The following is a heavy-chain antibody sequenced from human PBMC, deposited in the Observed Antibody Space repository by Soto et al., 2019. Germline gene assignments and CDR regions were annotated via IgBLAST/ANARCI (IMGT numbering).Heavy chain of an antibody. CDR2: MNPNSGNT. CDR3: ARGLAWCWFDP. Sequence: QVQLVQSGAEVKKPGASVKVSCKASGYTFTSYDINCVRQATGQGLEWMGWMNPNSGNTGYAQKIHCRVTMPRNSSISTAYMALSSLTSEDTAVYYCARGLAWCWFDPWGQGTLVTVSS. V-gene: IGHV1-8*01. D-gene: IGHD2-8*02. CDR1: GYTFTSYD. J-gene: IGHJ5*02.